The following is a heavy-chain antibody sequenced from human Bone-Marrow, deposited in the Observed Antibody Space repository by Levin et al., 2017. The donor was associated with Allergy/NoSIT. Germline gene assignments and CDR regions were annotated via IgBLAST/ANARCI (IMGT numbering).Heavy chain of an antibody. Sequence: SETLSLTCTVSGVSINITSDYWAWIRQAPGKGLEWIGSIYYRGTTYYNPSLKIRVTISLDTSKNQFSLSLRSGTAADTAVYYCERERHMVRGVLVSWGQGTLVTVSS. D-gene: IGHD3-10*01. CDR1: GVSINITSDY. CDR3: ERERHMVRGVLVS. CDR2: IYYRGTT. V-gene: IGHV4-39*07. J-gene: IGHJ5*02.